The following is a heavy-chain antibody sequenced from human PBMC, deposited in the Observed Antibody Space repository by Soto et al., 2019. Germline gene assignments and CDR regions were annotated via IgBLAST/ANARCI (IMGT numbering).Heavy chain of an antibody. Sequence: QVQLQESGPGLVKPSQTLSLICTVSGDAISNDNYYWSWIRQPPGKGLEWIGYIYSTGSTTYNPSLRXRXPXSXXPSKRHFSLKLTSVTAADTAVYYCARGESMLPSVLTSPLDYWGQGTLVTVSS. V-gene: IGHV4-30-4*08. J-gene: IGHJ4*02. D-gene: IGHD3-16*01. CDR3: ARGESMLPSVLTSPLDY. CDR1: GDAISNDNYY. CDR2: IYSTGST.